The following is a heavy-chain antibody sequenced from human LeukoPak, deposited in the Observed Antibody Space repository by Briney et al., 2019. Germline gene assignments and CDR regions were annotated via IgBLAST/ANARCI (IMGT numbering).Heavy chain of an antibody. CDR3: ATPIHTVTTSYYFDY. CDR2: FDPEDGET. Sequence: ASVKVSCKVSGYTLTELSMHWVRQAPGKGLEWMGGFDPEDGETIYAQKFQGRVTMTEDTSTDTAYMELSSLRSEDTAVYYCATPIHTVTTSYYFDYWGQGTLVTVSS. V-gene: IGHV1-24*01. J-gene: IGHJ4*02. D-gene: IGHD4-17*01. CDR1: GYTLTELS.